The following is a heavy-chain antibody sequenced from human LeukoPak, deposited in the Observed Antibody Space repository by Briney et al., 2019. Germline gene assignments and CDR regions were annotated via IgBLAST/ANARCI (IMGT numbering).Heavy chain of an antibody. J-gene: IGHJ6*02. V-gene: IGHV3-53*01. CDR2: IYSGGST. CDR1: GFTVSSNY. Sequence: GGSLRLSCAASGFTVSSNYMSWVRQAPGKGLEWVSVIYSGGSTYYAGSVKGRFTISRDNSKNTLYLQMNSLRAEDTAVYYCARGCPYYYGMDVWGQGTTVTVSS. CDR3: ARGCPYYYGMDV.